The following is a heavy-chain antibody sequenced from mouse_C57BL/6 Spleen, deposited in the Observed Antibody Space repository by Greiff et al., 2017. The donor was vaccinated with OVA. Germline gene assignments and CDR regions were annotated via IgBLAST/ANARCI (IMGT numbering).Heavy chain of an antibody. D-gene: IGHD1-1*01. CDR1: GFTFSSYG. V-gene: IGHV5-6*01. CDR3: ARDTTVVGGAMDY. CDR2: ISSGGSYP. Sequence: DVQLVESGVDLVKPGGSLKLSCAASGFTFSSYGLSWVRQTPDKRLEWVATISSGGSYPYYPDSVKGRFTIPRDNAKNTLYLQMSSLKSEDTAMYYCARDTTVVGGAMDYWGQGTSVTVSS. J-gene: IGHJ4*01.